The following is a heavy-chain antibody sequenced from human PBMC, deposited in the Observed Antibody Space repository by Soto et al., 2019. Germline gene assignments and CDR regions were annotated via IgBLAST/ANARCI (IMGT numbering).Heavy chain of an antibody. J-gene: IGHJ6*02. CDR1: GFTFSSYS. CDR3: ARDPVFSYYYDSSGYYKEYYYYGMDV. Sequence: AGSLRLSCAASGFTFSSYSMNWVRQAPGKGLEWVSYISSSSSTIYYADSVKGRFTISRDNAKNSLYLQMNSLRDEDTAVYYCARDPVFSYYYDSSGYYKEYYYYGMDVWGQGTTVTVS. CDR2: ISSSSSTI. D-gene: IGHD3-22*01. V-gene: IGHV3-48*02.